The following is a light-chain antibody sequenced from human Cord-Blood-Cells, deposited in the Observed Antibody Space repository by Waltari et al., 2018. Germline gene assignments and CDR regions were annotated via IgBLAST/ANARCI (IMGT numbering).Light chain of an antibody. CDR1: QSVSSY. J-gene: IGKJ5*01. CDR2: DAS. Sequence: ELVFTQSPATLSSSRGERATLPCRASQSVSSYLAWYQQKPGQAPRLLIYDASNRATGIPARFSGSGSGTDFTLTISSLEPEDFAVYYCQQRSNWPPITFGQGTRLEIK. V-gene: IGKV3-11*01. CDR3: QQRSNWPPIT.